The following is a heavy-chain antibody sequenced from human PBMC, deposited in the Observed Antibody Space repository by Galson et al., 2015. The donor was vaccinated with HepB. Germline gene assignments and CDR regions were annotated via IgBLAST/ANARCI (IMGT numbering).Heavy chain of an antibody. J-gene: IGHJ4*02. Sequence: SLRLSCAASGFTFSSYWMSWVRQAPGKGLEWVADIKQDGSEKYYVDSVKGRFTISRDNAKNSLYLQMNSLRAEDTAVYYCAREVVAATFDYWGQGTLVTVSS. D-gene: IGHD2-15*01. V-gene: IGHV3-7*01. CDR2: IKQDGSEK. CDR3: AREVVAATFDY. CDR1: GFTFSSYW.